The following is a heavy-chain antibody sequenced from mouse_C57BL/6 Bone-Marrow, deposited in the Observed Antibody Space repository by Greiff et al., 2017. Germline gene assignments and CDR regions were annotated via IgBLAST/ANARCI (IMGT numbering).Heavy chain of an antibody. J-gene: IGHJ4*01. V-gene: IGHV14-4*01. CDR1: GFNIKDDY. D-gene: IGHD2-5*01. CDR3: TTGYYSNFYAMDY. CDR2: IDPENGDT. Sequence: VQLQQSGAELVRPGASVKLSCTASGFNIKDDYMHWVKQRPEQGLEWIGWIDPENGDTEYASKFQGKATITADTSSNTAYLQLSSLTSEDTAVYYCTTGYYSNFYAMDYWGQGTSVTVSS.